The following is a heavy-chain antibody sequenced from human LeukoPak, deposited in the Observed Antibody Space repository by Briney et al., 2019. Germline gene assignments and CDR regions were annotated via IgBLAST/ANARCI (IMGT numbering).Heavy chain of an antibody. CDR2: ISWNSGSI. V-gene: IGHV3-9*01. J-gene: IGHJ4*02. CDR1: GFTFDDYA. D-gene: IGHD6-19*01. Sequence: GGSLRLSCAASGFTFDDYAMHWVRQAPGKGLEWVSGISWNSGSIGYADSVKGRFTISRDNAKNSLYLQMNSLRAEDTALYYCAKASLAVAGLRYVFDYWGQGTLVTVSS. CDR3: AKASLAVAGLRYVFDY.